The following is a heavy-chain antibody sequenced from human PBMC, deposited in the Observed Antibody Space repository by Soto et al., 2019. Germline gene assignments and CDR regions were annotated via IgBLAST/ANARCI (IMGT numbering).Heavy chain of an antibody. CDR3: ARDDRWLVFGY. V-gene: IGHV3-30-3*01. J-gene: IGHJ4*02. D-gene: IGHD6-19*01. CDR2: ISYDGSNK. CDR1: GFTFSSYA. Sequence: QVQLVESGGGVVQPGRSLRLSCAASGFTFSSYAMHWVRQAPGKGLEWVAVISYDGSNKYYADSVKGRFTISRDNSKNTLYLQINSLRAEDTAVYYCARDDRWLVFGYWGQGTLVTVSS.